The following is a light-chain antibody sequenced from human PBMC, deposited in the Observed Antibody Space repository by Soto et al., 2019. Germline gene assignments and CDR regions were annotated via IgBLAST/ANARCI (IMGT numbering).Light chain of an antibody. J-gene: IGKJ1*01. Sequence: EIVLTQSPGTLSLSPGERATLSCRASQSVSDTYLAWYQQKPGQPPRLLIYGASNRATGIPDRFSGSGSGTDFTLTVSRLGPEDFAVYYCQFGTLVWTFGQGTKVEIK. CDR2: GAS. CDR1: QSVSDTY. V-gene: IGKV3-20*01. CDR3: QFGTLVWT.